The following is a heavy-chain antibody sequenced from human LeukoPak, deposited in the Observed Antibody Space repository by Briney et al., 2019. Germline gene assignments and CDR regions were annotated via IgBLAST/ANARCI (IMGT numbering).Heavy chain of an antibody. CDR2: ISSDTPNK. V-gene: IGHV3-21*01. CDR1: GFTFSRYA. D-gene: IGHD3-16*01. J-gene: IGHJ4*02. CDR3: ARDLGGPDY. Sequence: GGSLRLSCAPSGFTFSRYAMNWIRQAPGKGLEWVSFISSDTPNKNYADSVKGRFTISRDNAKNSVYLQLNSLRAEDTAMYYCARDLGGPDYWGQGTRVTVSS.